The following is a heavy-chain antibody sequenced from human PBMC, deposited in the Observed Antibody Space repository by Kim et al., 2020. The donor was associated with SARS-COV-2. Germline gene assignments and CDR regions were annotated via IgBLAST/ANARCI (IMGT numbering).Heavy chain of an antibody. V-gene: IGHV4-59*01. J-gene: IGHJ5*02. CDR3: ARARTSGTNNWFDP. Sequence: TPPLKSRVTISVDTSKNQFSLELSSVTAADTAVYYCARARTSGTNNWFDPWGQGTLVTVSS. D-gene: IGHD2-15*01.